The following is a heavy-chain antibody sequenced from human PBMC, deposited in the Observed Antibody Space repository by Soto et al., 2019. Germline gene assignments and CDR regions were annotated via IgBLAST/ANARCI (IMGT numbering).Heavy chain of an antibody. Sequence: QVQLQQWGAGLLKPSETLSLTCAVYGGSFSGYYWSWIRQPPGKGLEWIGEINHSGSTNYNPSLKSRVTISVDPSKSQFSLKLSSVTAADTAVYYCARFSVVATSSVGSNYFDYWGQGTMVTVSS. CDR3: ARFSVVATSSVGSNYFDY. D-gene: IGHD5-12*01. V-gene: IGHV4-34*01. CDR2: INHSGST. CDR1: GGSFSGYY. J-gene: IGHJ4*02.